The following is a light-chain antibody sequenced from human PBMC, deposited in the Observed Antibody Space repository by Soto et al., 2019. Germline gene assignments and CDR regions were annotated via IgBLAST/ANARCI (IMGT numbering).Light chain of an antibody. V-gene: IGKV1-8*01. CDR1: QGISSY. CDR3: QQYYSYPRGT. J-gene: IGKJ1*01. CDR2: AAS. Sequence: AIRMTQSPSSLSASTGDRVTITCRASQGISSYLAWYQQKPGKAPKLLIYAASTLQSGVPSRFSGSGSGTYFTLTISCLQSEDFATYYCQQYYSYPRGTFGQGTKVEIK.